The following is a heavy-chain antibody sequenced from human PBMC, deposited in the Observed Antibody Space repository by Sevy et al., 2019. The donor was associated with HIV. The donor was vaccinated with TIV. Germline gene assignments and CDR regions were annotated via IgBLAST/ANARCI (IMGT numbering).Heavy chain of an antibody. J-gene: IGHJ5*02. V-gene: IGHV4-59*01. D-gene: IGHD1-26*01. Sequence: SETLSLTCTGSGGSISSYYWSWIRQPPGKGLEWIGYIYYSGSSHYNPSLKSPVTKSVDTSKNQFSLKLSSVTAADTAVYYCARATGVATPGFDPWGQGTLVTVSS. CDR1: GGSISSYY. CDR3: ARATGVATPGFDP. CDR2: IYYSGSS.